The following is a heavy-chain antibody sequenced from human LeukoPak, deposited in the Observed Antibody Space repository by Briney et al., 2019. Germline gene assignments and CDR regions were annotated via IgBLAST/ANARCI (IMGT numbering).Heavy chain of an antibody. CDR2: MNPNSGNT. Sequence: ASVKVSCKASGYTFTSYDINWVRQATGQGLEWMGWMNPNSGNTGYAQKLQGRVTMTRSTSISTAYMELSSLRSEDTAVYYCARKYYDIPDPWGQGTLVTVSS. CDR3: ARKYYDIPDP. J-gene: IGHJ5*02. CDR1: GYTFTSYD. V-gene: IGHV1-8*01. D-gene: IGHD3-9*01.